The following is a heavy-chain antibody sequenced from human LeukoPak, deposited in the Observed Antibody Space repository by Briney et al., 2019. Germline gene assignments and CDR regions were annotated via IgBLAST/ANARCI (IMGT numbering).Heavy chain of an antibody. J-gene: IGHJ5*02. V-gene: IGHV3-48*01. D-gene: IGHD3-10*01. CDR3: AREPPPQFDNWFDP. Sequence: PGGSLRLSCAASGFTFSSYSMNWVRQAPGKGLEWVSYISSSSSTIYYADSVKGRFTISRDNAKNSPYLQMNSLRAEDTAVYYCAREPPPQFDNWFDPWGQGTLVTVSS. CDR1: GFTFSSYS. CDR2: ISSSSSTI.